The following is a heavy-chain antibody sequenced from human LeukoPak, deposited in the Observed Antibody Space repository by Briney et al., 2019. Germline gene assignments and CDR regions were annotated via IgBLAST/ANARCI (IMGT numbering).Heavy chain of an antibody. D-gene: IGHD3-22*01. V-gene: IGHV1-2*02. CDR2: ITPNSGGT. CDR1: GYTFTSYY. J-gene: IGHJ6*03. Sequence: ASVKVSCKASGYTFTSYYMHWVRQAPGQGLEWMGWITPNSGGTNYAQKFQGRVTMTRDTSISTAYMELSRLRSDDTAVYYCAREGNYGSRSEYYYYYMDVWGKGTTVTVSS. CDR3: AREGNYGSRSEYYYYYMDV.